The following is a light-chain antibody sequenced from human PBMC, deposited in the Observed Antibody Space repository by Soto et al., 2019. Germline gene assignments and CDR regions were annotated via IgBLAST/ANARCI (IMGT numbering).Light chain of an antibody. CDR2: VNS. V-gene: IGLV1-40*01. J-gene: IGLJ2*01. Sequence: QAVVTQPPSVSGAPGQRVTISCTGSSSNIGAGYDVHWYQQLPGTAPKLLIYVNSNRPSGVPDRFSASKSGTSASLAITGLQAEDEADYYCQSYDSSLSVVFGGGTKLTVL. CDR3: QSYDSSLSVV. CDR1: SSNIGAGYD.